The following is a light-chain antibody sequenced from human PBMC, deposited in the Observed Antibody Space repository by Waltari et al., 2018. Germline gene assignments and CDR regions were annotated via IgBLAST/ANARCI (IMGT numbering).Light chain of an antibody. CDR2: SKN. Sequence: SSELPQDPAVSVALGQTVRITCQGDSFRSDYPSWFQQKPGQAPVLVIDSKNNRPSGIPDRFSGSRSGKTASLTITGAQAEDEADYFCNSRDSSGNHHVVFGGGTKLTVL. CDR3: NSRDSSGNHHVV. V-gene: IGLV3-19*01. J-gene: IGLJ2*01. CDR1: SFRSDY.